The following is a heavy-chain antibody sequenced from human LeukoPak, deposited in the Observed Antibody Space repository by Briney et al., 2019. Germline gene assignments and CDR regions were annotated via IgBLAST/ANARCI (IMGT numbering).Heavy chain of an antibody. CDR3: AKDGHDFWSGYYEYYFDY. J-gene: IGHJ4*02. CDR2: ISGSGGST. V-gene: IGHV3-23*01. CDR1: GFTFSSYA. Sequence: GGSLRLSCAASGFTFSSYAMSWVRQAPGKGLEWVSAISGSGGSTYYADSEKGRFTISRDNSKNTLYLQMNSLRAKDTAVYYCAKDGHDFWSGYYEYYFDYWGQGTLVTVSS. D-gene: IGHD3-3*01.